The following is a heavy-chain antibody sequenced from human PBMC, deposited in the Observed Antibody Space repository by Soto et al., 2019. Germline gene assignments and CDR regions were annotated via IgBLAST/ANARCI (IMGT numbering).Heavy chain of an antibody. CDR2: ISAYNGNT. CDR1: GYTFTSYG. CDR3: ARGANYDFWSGYTWNAFDI. V-gene: IGHV1-18*01. D-gene: IGHD3-3*01. Sequence: ASVKVSCKASGYTFTSYGISWVRQAPGQGLEWMGWISAYNGNTNYAQKLQGRVTMTTDTSTSTAYMELRSLRSDDTAVYYCARGANYDFWSGYTWNAFDIWGQGTMVTVS. J-gene: IGHJ3*02.